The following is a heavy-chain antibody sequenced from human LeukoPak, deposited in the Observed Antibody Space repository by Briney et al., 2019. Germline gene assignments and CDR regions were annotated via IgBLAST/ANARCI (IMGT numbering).Heavy chain of an antibody. Sequence: GGSLRLSCAASRFTFSGYWMHWVRQAPGKGLRWVAGINGAGSETTYADYVEGRFTVSRDNAKNTLYLQMNSLRAEDTGAYFCARDGDSITSFYYYYYMDVWGKGTTVTVSS. CDR2: INGAGSET. V-gene: IGHV3-74*01. D-gene: IGHD5-18*01. J-gene: IGHJ6*03. CDR3: ARDGDSITSFYYYYYMDV. CDR1: RFTFSGYW.